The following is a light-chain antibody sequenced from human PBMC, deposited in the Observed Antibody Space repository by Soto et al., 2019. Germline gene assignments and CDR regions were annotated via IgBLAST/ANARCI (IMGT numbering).Light chain of an antibody. Sequence: DLQMTQSPSSLSASVGDRVTITCQASQDISNFLNWYQQKPGKAPKLLMSDASNLETGVPSRFSGSGSGTHFTFTISSLQPEDIATYYCQQFNNLPLTFGGGTKVEIK. V-gene: IGKV1-33*01. CDR3: QQFNNLPLT. CDR1: QDISNF. J-gene: IGKJ4*01. CDR2: DAS.